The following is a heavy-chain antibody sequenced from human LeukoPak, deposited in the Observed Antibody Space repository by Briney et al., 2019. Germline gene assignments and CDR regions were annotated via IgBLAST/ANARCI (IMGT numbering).Heavy chain of an antibody. CDR3: ARVSWFGELLFHGY. Sequence: GRSLRISCTASGFTFGVYAMSWVRQAPGKGLQLVGFIRSTAYGGTTEYAASVKGRFSISRDDSKSIAYLQMYSLKSEDTAVYYCARVSWFGELLFHGYWGQGTLVTVSS. D-gene: IGHD3-10*01. CDR2: IRSTAYGGTT. J-gene: IGHJ4*02. CDR1: GFTFGVYA. V-gene: IGHV3-49*04.